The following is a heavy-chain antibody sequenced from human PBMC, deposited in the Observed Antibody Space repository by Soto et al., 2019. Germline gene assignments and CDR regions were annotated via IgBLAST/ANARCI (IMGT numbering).Heavy chain of an antibody. CDR3: ARHPGGRGYYYGMDV. CDR2: IIPIFGTA. Sequence: QVQLVQSGAEVKKPGSSVKVSCKASGGTFSSYAISWVRQAPGQGLEWMGGIIPIFGTANYAQKFQGRVTIAADGSTSTAYRELSSLRSDDTAVYYCARHPGGRGYYYGMDVWGQGTTVTVSS. J-gene: IGHJ6*02. CDR1: GGTFSSYA. V-gene: IGHV1-69*12. D-gene: IGHD2-15*01.